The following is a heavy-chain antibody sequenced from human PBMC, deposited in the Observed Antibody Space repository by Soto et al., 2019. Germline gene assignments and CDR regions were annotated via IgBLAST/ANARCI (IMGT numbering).Heavy chain of an antibody. J-gene: IGHJ2*01. V-gene: IGHV1-18*01. Sequence: QVQLVQSGDEVKKPGASVKVSCKASGYTFTNYGISWVRQAPGQGLEWMGWISPYNGNTKYPQKLQGRVTMTTDTSPRTSYMELRSRSSDDTAVYFCARDGDRCTSTRCSPWPDTHFDLWGRGTLVTVSS. CDR2: ISPYNGNT. CDR3: ARDGDRCTSTRCSPWPDTHFDL. CDR1: GYTFTNYG. D-gene: IGHD2-2*01.